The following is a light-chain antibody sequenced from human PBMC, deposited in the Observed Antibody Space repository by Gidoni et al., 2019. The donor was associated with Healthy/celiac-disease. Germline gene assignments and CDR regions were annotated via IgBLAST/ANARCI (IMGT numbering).Light chain of an antibody. CDR3: QQSYSTPPT. Sequence: IQMTQSPSSLSASVGDRVTITCRASQSISSYLNWYQQKPGKAPKLLIYAAPSLQSGVPSRFSGSGSGTDFTLTISSLQPEDFATYYCQQSYSTPPTFGQGTKVEIK. CDR2: AAP. CDR1: QSISSY. J-gene: IGKJ1*01. V-gene: IGKV1-39*01.